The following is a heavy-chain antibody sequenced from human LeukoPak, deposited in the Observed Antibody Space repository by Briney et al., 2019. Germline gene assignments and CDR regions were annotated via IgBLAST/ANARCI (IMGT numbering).Heavy chain of an antibody. V-gene: IGHV1-46*01. CDR2: INPSGGST. Sequence: GASVKVSCKASGYTFTSYYMHWVRQAPGQGHEWMGIINPSGGSTSYAQKFQGRVTMTRDTSTSTVYMELSSLRSEDTAVYHCARGSLCPYPDDYWGQGTLVTVSS. J-gene: IGHJ4*02. CDR1: GYTFTSYY. CDR3: ARGSLCPYPDDY. D-gene: IGHD3-16*01.